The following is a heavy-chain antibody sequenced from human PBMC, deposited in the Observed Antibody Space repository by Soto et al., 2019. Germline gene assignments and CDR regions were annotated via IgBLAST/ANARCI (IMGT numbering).Heavy chain of an antibody. D-gene: IGHD6-19*01. CDR2: ISSSGSTI. Sequence: GGSLRLSCAASGFTFSDYYMSWIRQAPGKGLEWVSYISSSGSTIYYADSVKGRFTISRDNAKNSLYLQMNSLRAEDTAVYYCASPTIAVAGNSFDYWGQGTLVTISS. CDR3: ASPTIAVAGNSFDY. CDR1: GFTFSDYY. J-gene: IGHJ4*02. V-gene: IGHV3-11*01.